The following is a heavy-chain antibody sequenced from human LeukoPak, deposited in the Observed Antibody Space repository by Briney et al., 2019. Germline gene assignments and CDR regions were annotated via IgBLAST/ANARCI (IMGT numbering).Heavy chain of an antibody. D-gene: IGHD2-2*01. CDR3: ARDQGSMIVVPTTNWFFDL. J-gene: IGHJ2*01. Sequence: GGSLRLSCAASGFTFSNYWMSWVRQAPGKGREWLANINQDGSEIYYVDSVKGRFTISRDNGKNSLYLQISSLRADDTAVYYCARDQGSMIVVPTTNWFFDLWGRGTLVTVSS. V-gene: IGHV3-7*01. CDR1: GFTFSNYW. CDR2: INQDGSEI.